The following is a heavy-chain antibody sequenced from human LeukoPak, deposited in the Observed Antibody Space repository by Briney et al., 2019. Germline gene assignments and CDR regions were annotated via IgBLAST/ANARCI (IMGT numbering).Heavy chain of an antibody. V-gene: IGHV3-23*01. CDR2: ISGSGGST. D-gene: IGHD3-22*01. Sequence: GGSLRLSCVASGFTFSSYVMSWVRQAPGKGLEWVSAISGSGGSTYYADSVKGRFTISRDNSKNTLYLQMNSLRAEDTAVYYCAKSFGYYYDSSGYPDYWGQGTLVTVSS. J-gene: IGHJ4*02. CDR1: GFTFSSYV. CDR3: AKSFGYYYDSSGYPDY.